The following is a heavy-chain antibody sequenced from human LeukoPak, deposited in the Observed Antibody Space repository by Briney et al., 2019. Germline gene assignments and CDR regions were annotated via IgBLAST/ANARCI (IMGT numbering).Heavy chain of an antibody. Sequence: GASVKVSCKASGYTFTSYGICWVRQAPGQGLEWMGWISAYNGNTNYAQKLQGRVTMTTDTSTSTAYMELRSLRSDDTAVYYCARDLCSGGSCYALVWFDPWGQGTLVTVSS. CDR3: ARDLCSGGSCYALVWFDP. CDR1: GYTFTSYG. V-gene: IGHV1-18*04. D-gene: IGHD2-15*01. CDR2: ISAYNGNT. J-gene: IGHJ5*02.